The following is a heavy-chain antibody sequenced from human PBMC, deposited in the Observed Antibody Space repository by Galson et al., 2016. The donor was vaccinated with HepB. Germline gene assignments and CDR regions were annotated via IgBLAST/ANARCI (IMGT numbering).Heavy chain of an antibody. Sequence: SLRLSCAASGFTFNTYSINWVRQAPGKGLAWVSSISPSSRYIYYADSLKGRFTISRDDAKNSLFLQMNNLRAEDTAVYYCANHRGWGQGTLVTVSS. CDR1: GFTFNTYS. V-gene: IGHV3-21*01. CDR3: ANHRG. J-gene: IGHJ4*02. CDR2: ISPSSRYI. D-gene: IGHD1-14*01.